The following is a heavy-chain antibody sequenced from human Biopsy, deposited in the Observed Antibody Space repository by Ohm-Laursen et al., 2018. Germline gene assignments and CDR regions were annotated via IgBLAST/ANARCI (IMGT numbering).Heavy chain of an antibody. V-gene: IGHV1-69*06. J-gene: IGHJ1*01. CDR3: ATKLTGYFHH. CDR2: NIPILGTG. D-gene: IGHD3-9*01. Sequence: SVKVSCNAPGGTFSNYGVNWVRQAPGQGLEWLGGNIPILGTGNHAQKFQDRVTVAADTSTGTATMELRSLRSDDTAVYYCATKLTGYFHHWGQGTLVIVSS. CDR1: GGTFSNYG.